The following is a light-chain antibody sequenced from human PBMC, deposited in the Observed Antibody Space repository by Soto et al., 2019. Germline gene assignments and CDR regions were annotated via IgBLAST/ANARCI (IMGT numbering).Light chain of an antibody. J-gene: IGLJ2*01. CDR2: GVS. CDR3: SSYTSSSTGVL. CDR1: SSDVGGYDH. V-gene: IGLV2-14*01. Sequence: QSVLTQPASVSGSPGQSITISCSGTSSDVGGYDHVSWYQHHPGEAPKLMIYGVSYRPSGVSTRFSGSKSGNTASLTISGLQAEDEADYYCSSYTSSSTGVLFGGGTKLPVL.